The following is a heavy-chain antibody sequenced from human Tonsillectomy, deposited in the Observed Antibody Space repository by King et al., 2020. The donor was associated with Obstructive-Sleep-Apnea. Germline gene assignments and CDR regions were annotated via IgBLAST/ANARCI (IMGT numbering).Heavy chain of an antibody. J-gene: IGHJ5*02. Sequence: VQLQQWGAGLLKPSETLSLTCAVYGGSFTDYYCSWIRQPPGKGLEWIGEINHSGSTNYNPSLKSRVSISVDMSNSQFSLKLTSVTAADTAVYYCARGSGAADVNWFDPWGQGALVTVSS. CDR1: GGSFTDYY. CDR2: INHSGST. V-gene: IGHV4-34*01. CDR3: ARGSGAADVNWFDP. D-gene: IGHD6-13*01.